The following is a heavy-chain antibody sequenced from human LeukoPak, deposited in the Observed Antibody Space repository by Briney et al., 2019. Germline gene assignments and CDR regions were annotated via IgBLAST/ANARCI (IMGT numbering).Heavy chain of an antibody. Sequence: SETLSLTCGVSSGSLSGYYWRWIRQPPGGGLEWLGEITHSGSPNYNPSLKSRVTISGDTSKKQFSLNLKSVTAADTGVYYCARGVDLWGHGTPVTVSS. CDR1: SGSLSGYY. CDR2: ITHSGSP. J-gene: IGHJ2*01. V-gene: IGHV4-34*01. CDR3: ARGVDL.